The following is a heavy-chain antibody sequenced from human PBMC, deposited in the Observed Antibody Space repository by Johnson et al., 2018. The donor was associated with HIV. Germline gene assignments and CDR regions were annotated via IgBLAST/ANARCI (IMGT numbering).Heavy chain of an antibody. CDR2: IRYDGSTK. V-gene: IGHV3-30*02. CDR1: GFAFSDYY. D-gene: IGHD4-11*01. CDR3: ARDFRYNNYGGGSVGAFDI. J-gene: IGHJ3*02. Sequence: QVHLVESGGGVVQPGRSLRLSCAASGFAFSDYYMAWIRQAPGKGLAWVTFIRYDGSTKYYADSVNGRFTISRDNAKNSLYLQMNSLRAEDTALYYCARDFRYNNYGGGSVGAFDIWGQGTTVTVSS.